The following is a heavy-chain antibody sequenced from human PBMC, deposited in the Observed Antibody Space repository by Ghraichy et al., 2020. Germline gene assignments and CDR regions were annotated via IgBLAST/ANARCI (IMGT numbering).Heavy chain of an antibody. Sequence: GGSLRLSCAASGFTFSSYAMSWVRQAPGKGLEWVSAISGSGGSTYYADSVKGRFTISRDNSKNTLYLQMNSLRAEDTAVYYCAKVFSIPNYGDPDYWGQGTLVTVSS. J-gene: IGHJ4*02. D-gene: IGHD4-17*01. CDR1: GFTFSSYA. CDR2: ISGSGGST. CDR3: AKVFSIPNYGDPDY. V-gene: IGHV3-23*01.